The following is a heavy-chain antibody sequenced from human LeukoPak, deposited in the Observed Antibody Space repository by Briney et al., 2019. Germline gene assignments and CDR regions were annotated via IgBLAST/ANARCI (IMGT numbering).Heavy chain of an antibody. CDR2: MNPNSGNT. V-gene: IGHV1-8*01. CDR1: GYTFTSYD. Sequence: ASVKVSCKASGYTFTSYDINWVRQATGQGLEWMGWMNPNSGNTGYAQKFQGRVTMTRNTSISTAYMELSSLRSEDTAVYYCARGRAGFVYFDYRGQGTLVTVSS. D-gene: IGHD3-10*01. J-gene: IGHJ4*02. CDR3: ARGRAGFVYFDY.